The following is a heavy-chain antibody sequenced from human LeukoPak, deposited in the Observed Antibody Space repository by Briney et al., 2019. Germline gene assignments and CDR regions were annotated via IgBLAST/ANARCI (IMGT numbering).Heavy chain of an antibody. CDR3: ATDRGWRTSGYYLYYFEY. J-gene: IGHJ4*02. CDR1: GFVFRNYF. Sequence: PGGSLRLSCAASGFVFRNYFMSWVRQAPGKGLEWVASMKNDGSEKYYVDSVRGRYTISRDNTKNSLYLQMSSLRAEDTAVYYCATDRGWRTSGYYLYYFEYWGQGTLVTFSS. D-gene: IGHD3-3*01. V-gene: IGHV3-7*01. CDR2: MKNDGSEK.